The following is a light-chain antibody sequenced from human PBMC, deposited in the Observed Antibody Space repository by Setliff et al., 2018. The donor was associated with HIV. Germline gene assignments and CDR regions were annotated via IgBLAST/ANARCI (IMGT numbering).Light chain of an antibody. Sequence: QSALTQPASVSGSPGQSIAISCTGTSSDIGSYKFVSWYQHHPDKGPKLIIYEGSKRPSGVSNRFSASKSGNTASLTIPGLQAEDEADYYCSSYVGSSAYVFGPGTKVTV. V-gene: IGLV2-23*01. CDR1: SSDIGSYKF. J-gene: IGLJ1*01. CDR2: EGS. CDR3: SSYVGSSAYV.